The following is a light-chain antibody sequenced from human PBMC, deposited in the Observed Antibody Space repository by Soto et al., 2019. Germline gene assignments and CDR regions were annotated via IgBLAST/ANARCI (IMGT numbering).Light chain of an antibody. Sequence: EIVLTQSPATLSLSPGERATLSCRASQSVSSYLAWYQQKPGQAPRLLIYDASNRATGIPARFSGSGSGTVFTLIISSLEPEDFAVYYCQQRGSWPRTFGQGTKLEIK. CDR3: QQRGSWPRT. CDR2: DAS. V-gene: IGKV3-11*01. CDR1: QSVSSY. J-gene: IGKJ2*01.